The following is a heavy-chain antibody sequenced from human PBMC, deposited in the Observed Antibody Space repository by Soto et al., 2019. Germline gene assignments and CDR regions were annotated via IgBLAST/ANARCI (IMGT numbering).Heavy chain of an antibody. Sequence: GGSLRLSCAASGFTFSSYAMSWVRQAPGKGLEWVSAISGSGGSTYYADSVKGRFTISRDNSKNTLYLQMNSLRAEDTAVYYCAKEAVWVVPAAIKPPLHYYYYYGMDVWGQGTTVTVSS. CDR2: ISGSGGST. CDR3: AKEAVWVVPAAIKPPLHYYYYYGMDV. V-gene: IGHV3-23*01. D-gene: IGHD2-2*01. J-gene: IGHJ6*02. CDR1: GFTFSSYA.